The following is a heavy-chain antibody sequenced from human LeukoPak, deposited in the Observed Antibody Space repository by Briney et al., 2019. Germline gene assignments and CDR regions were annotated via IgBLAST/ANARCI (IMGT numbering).Heavy chain of an antibody. Sequence: GESLKISCKGSGYSFTNYWIGWARQMPGKGLEWMGITYFGGSDTRYSPSFRGQVTISADKSINTAYLQWSSLKASDTAMYYCARYLPGFYGMDVWGQGTTVTVSS. V-gene: IGHV5-51*01. CDR3: ARYLPGFYGMDV. CDR2: TYFGGSDT. J-gene: IGHJ6*02. CDR1: GYSFTNYW.